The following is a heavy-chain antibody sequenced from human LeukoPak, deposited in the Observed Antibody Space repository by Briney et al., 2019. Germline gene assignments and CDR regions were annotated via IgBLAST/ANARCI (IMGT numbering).Heavy chain of an antibody. D-gene: IGHD6-19*01. V-gene: IGHV1-2*02. Sequence: GASVKVSCKASGYTFTAYYIHWVRQAPGQGLEWMGWFSPNSGGTNYAQKFQGRVTMTRDTSIRTAYMELSSLTSDDTAVYYCASHSSGWYGYWGQGTLVTVSS. CDR2: FSPNSGGT. CDR1: GYTFTAYY. CDR3: ASHSSGWYGY. J-gene: IGHJ4*02.